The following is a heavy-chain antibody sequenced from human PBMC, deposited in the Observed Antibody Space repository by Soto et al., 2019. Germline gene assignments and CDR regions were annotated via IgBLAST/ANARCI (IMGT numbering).Heavy chain of an antibody. CDR3: ARSLEWFGPQYYFDY. CDR1: GGSISSYY. CDR2: IYYSGST. Sequence: SETLSLTCSVSGGSISSYYWSWIRQPPGKGLEWIGYIYYSGSTNYNPSLKSRVTISVDTSKNQFSLKLSSVTAADTAVYYCARSLEWFGPQYYFDYWGQGTLVTVSS. J-gene: IGHJ4*02. V-gene: IGHV4-59*08. D-gene: IGHD3-10*01.